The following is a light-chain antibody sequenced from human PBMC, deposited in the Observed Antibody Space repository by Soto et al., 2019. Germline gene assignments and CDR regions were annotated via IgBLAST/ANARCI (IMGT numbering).Light chain of an antibody. CDR2: DTS. CDR3: QQYIDWPPGT. CDR1: QSVSSS. V-gene: IGKV3-15*01. J-gene: IGKJ1*01. Sequence: EIVLTQSPATLSLSPGERVTLSCRASQSVSSSLAWYQQRPGQAPRLLIYDTSTRAAGISARFSGSGSGTEFTLIISSLQSEDFAVYYCQQYIDWPPGTFGQGTKVDIK.